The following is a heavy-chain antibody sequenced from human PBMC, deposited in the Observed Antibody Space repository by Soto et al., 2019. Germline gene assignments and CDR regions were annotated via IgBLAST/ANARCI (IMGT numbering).Heavy chain of an antibody. Sequence: ASVKVSCKASGYTFTGYYMHWVRQAPGQGXEWMGWINPNSGGTNYAQKFQGRVTMTRDTSISTAYMELSRLRSDDTAVYYCARVRGIGSSSWYIGAHNAFDIWGQGTMVTVSS. CDR1: GYTFTGYY. V-gene: IGHV1-2*02. CDR3: ARVRGIGSSSWYIGAHNAFDI. J-gene: IGHJ3*02. CDR2: INPNSGGT. D-gene: IGHD6-13*01.